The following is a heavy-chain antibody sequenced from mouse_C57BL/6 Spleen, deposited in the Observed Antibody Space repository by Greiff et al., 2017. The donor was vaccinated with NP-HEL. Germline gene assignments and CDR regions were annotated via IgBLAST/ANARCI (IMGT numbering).Heavy chain of an antibody. CDR1: GFTFSDYG. V-gene: IGHV5-17*01. Sequence: EVMLVESGGGLVKPGGSLKLSCAASGFTFSDYGMHWVRQAPEKGLEWVAYISSGSSTIYYADTVKGRFTISRDNAKNTLFLQMTSLRSEDTAMYYCARDYYGSQGYFDYWGQGTTLTVSS. D-gene: IGHD1-1*01. CDR2: ISSGSSTI. J-gene: IGHJ2*01. CDR3: ARDYYGSQGYFDY.